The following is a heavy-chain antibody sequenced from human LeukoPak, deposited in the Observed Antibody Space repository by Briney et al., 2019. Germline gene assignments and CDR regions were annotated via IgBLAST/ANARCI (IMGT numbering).Heavy chain of an antibody. CDR1: GFTFGSYG. V-gene: IGHV3-30*18. D-gene: IGHD5-24*01. CDR3: AKDSRGGVEMATTQGFGFDY. CDR2: ISYDGSNK. J-gene: IGHJ4*02. Sequence: PGGSLRLSCAASGFTFGSYGMHWVRQAPGKGLEWVAVISYDGSNKYYADSVKGRFTISRDNSKNTLNLQMNSLRAVDTAVYYCAKDSRGGVEMATTQGFGFDYGGQGTLVTVSS.